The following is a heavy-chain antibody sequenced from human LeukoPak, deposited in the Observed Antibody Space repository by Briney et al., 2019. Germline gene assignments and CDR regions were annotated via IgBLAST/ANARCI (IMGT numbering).Heavy chain of an antibody. J-gene: IGHJ5*02. CDR3: ARDLLYCGGDCYSP. CDR2: ISSTGGSM. CDR1: GFSLSGYY. V-gene: IGHV3-11*01. D-gene: IGHD2-21*02. Sequence: GGSLRLSCAASGFSLSGYYMNWLRQAPGKGLEWISYISSTGGSMYYADSVKGRFTISRDNAKNSLYLQTNSLRAEDTAVYYCARDLLYCGGDCYSPWGQGTLVTVSS.